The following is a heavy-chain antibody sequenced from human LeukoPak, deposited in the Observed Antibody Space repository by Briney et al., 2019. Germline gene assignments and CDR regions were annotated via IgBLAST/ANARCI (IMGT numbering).Heavy chain of an antibody. CDR2: ISSSSSYI. Sequence: GGSLRLSCAASGFTFSSYSMNWVRQAPGKGLEWVSSISSSSSYIYYADSVKGRFTISRDNAKNSLYLHMTYLRAEDTAVYYCATRGVQNHFDHWGQGTLVTVSS. D-gene: IGHD3-10*01. CDR1: GFTFSSYS. CDR3: ATRGVQNHFDH. V-gene: IGHV3-21*01. J-gene: IGHJ4*02.